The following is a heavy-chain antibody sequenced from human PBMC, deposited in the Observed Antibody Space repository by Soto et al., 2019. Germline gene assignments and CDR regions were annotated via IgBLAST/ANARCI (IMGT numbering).Heavy chain of an antibody. CDR1: GFTFSSYG. V-gene: IGHV3-30*18. J-gene: IGHJ5*02. D-gene: IGHD2-2*01. Sequence: PGGSLRLSCAASGFTFSSYGMHWVRQAPGKGLEWVAVISYDGSNKYYADSVKGRFTISRDNSKNTLYLQMNSLRAEDTAVYYCAKRLMVVPASPAWFDPWGQGTLVT. CDR2: ISYDGSNK. CDR3: AKRLMVVPASPAWFDP.